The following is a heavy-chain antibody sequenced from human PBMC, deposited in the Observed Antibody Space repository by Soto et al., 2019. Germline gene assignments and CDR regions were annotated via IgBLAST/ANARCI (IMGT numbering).Heavy chain of an antibody. D-gene: IGHD2-15*01. CDR3: ARDVDWYFDL. Sequence: EVQLVEFGGGLVQPGGSLRLSCAASGFTFSSYWMSWVRQAPGKGLEWVANIKQDAAEMRFVDSVKGRFTISRDNAKNSLYLQMNSLRAEDTAVYYCARDVDWYFDLWGRGPLVTVSS. CDR2: IKQDAAEM. J-gene: IGHJ2*01. V-gene: IGHV3-7*01. CDR1: GFTFSSYW.